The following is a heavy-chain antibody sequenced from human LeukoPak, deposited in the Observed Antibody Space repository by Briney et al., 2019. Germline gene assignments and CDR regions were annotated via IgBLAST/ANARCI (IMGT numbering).Heavy chain of an antibody. CDR2: INPNSGGT. J-gene: IGHJ4*02. D-gene: IGHD5-18*01. Sequence: GASVKVSCKASGYTFTGYYMHWVRQAPGQGLEWMGWINPNSGGTNYAQKFQGRVTMTRDTSISTAYMELSRLRSDDTAVYYCGFDTAMVTAIDYWGQGTLVTVSS. CDR3: GFDTAMVTAIDY. CDR1: GYTFTGYY. V-gene: IGHV1-2*02.